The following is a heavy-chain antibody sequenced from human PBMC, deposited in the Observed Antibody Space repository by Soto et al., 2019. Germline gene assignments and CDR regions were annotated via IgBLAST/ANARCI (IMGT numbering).Heavy chain of an antibody. D-gene: IGHD6-13*01. V-gene: IGHV3-21*01. CDR1: GFTFSSYS. J-gene: IGHJ3*02. CDR2: ISSSSSYI. Sequence: GGSLRLSCAASGFTFSSYSMNWVRQAPGKGLEWVSSISSSSSYIYSADSVKGRFTISRDNAKNSLYLQMNSLRAEDTAVYYCARGQQPDAFDIWGQGTMVTVSS. CDR3: ARGQQPDAFDI.